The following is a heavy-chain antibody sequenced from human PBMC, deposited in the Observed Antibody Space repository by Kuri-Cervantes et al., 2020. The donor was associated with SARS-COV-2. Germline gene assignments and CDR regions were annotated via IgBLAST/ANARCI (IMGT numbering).Heavy chain of an antibody. CDR3: ARDSPGRYYDSSGYAPWPRYFDL. Sequence: SETLSLTCTVSGGSISSSSYYWGWIRQPPGKGLEWIGSIYYSGSTYYNPSLKSRVTISVDTSKNQFSLKLSSVTAADTAVYYCARDSPGRYYDSSGYAPWPRYFDLWGRGTLVTVSS. CDR2: IYYSGST. V-gene: IGHV4-39*02. D-gene: IGHD3-22*01. CDR1: GGSISSSSYY. J-gene: IGHJ2*01.